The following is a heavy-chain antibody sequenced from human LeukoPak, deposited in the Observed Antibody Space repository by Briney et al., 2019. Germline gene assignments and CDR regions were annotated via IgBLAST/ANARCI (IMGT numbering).Heavy chain of an antibody. CDR1: GGSFSGYY. Sequence: ASETLSLTCAVYGGSFSGYYWSWIRQPPGKGLEWIGEINHSGSTNYNPSLKSRVTISVDTSKNQFSLKLSSVTAADTAVYYCAGGIAVDFDYWGQGTLVTVSS. CDR3: AGGIAVDFDY. V-gene: IGHV4-34*01. D-gene: IGHD6-19*01. J-gene: IGHJ4*02. CDR2: INHSGST.